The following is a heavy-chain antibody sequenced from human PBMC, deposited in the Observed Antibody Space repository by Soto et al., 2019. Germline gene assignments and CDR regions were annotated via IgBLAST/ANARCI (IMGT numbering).Heavy chain of an antibody. D-gene: IGHD3-16*01. Sequence: QVQLVESGGGVVQPGRSLRLSCAASGFTFSSYDMHWVRQAPGKGLEWVAVLWSDGRNKNYAHSGKGRFSISRDNSKNTLYLQMDSLRAEDTAMYYCARDLEETRIDYWGQGTLVTVSS. CDR2: LWSDGRNK. CDR1: GFTFSSYD. V-gene: IGHV3-33*01. CDR3: ARDLEETRIDY. J-gene: IGHJ4*02.